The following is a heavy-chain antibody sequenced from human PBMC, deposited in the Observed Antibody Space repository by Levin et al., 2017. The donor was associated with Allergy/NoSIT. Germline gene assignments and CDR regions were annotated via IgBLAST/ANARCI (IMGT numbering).Heavy chain of an antibody. Sequence: ETLSLTCAASGFTVSSNYMSWVRQAPGKGLEWVSVIYSGGDTYYADSVMGRFTISRDNSKNTLYLQMNSLRAEDTAVYYCARNHAWYGAGYFDYWGQGTLVSVSS. V-gene: IGHV3-66*02. J-gene: IGHJ4*02. D-gene: IGHD3-10*01. CDR2: IYSGGDT. CDR3: ARNHAWYGAGYFDY. CDR1: GFTVSSNY.